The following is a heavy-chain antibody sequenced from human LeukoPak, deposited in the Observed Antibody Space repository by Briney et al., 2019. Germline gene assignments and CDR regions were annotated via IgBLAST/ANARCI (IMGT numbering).Heavy chain of an antibody. CDR2: INTDGSST. CDR3: ASRAGYSYGS. Sequence: GGSLRLSCAASGFSFTSYWMHWVRQAPGKGLVWVSHINTDGSSTTYADSVKGRFSISRDNAKNTLYLQMNSLRAEDTAIYYCASRAGYSYGSWGQGTLVTVSS. J-gene: IGHJ5*02. V-gene: IGHV3-74*01. CDR1: GFSFTSYW. D-gene: IGHD2-15*01.